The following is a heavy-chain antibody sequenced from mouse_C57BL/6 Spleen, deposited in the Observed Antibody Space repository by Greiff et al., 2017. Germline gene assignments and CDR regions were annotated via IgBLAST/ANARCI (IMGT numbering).Heavy chain of an antibody. D-gene: IGHD2-5*01. CDR1: GFTFSDYG. J-gene: IGHJ4*01. CDR3: ARRSKDAMDY. V-gene: IGHV5-17*01. Sequence: EVKLMESGGGLVKPGGSLKLSCAASGFTFSDYGMHWVRQAPEKGLEWVAYISSGSSTIYYADTVKGRFTISRDNAKNTLFLQRTSLRSEDTAMYYCARRSKDAMDYWGQGTSVTVSS. CDR2: ISSGSSTI.